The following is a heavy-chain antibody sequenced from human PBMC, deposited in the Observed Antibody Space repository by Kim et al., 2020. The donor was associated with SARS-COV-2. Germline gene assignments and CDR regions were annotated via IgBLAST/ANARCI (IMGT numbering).Heavy chain of an antibody. CDR3: ARDTTTAAADNYYYYGMDV. J-gene: IGHJ6*02. CDR1: GFTFSDYF. D-gene: IGHD6-13*01. Sequence: GGSLRLSCAASGFTFSDYFMSWIRQAPGKGLEWVSYISSSSTYTNYADSVKGRFTISRDNAKNSLYLQMNSLRAEDTAVYYCARDTTTAAADNYYYYGMDVWVQGTTVTVSS. V-gene: IGHV3-11*06. CDR2: ISSSSTYT.